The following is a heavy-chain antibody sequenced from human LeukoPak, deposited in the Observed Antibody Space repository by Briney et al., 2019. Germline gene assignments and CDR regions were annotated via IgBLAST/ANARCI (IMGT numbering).Heavy chain of an antibody. Sequence: TLSLTCAVSGGSISSGGYSWSWIRQPPGKGLEWIGYIYHSGSTYYNPSLKSRVTISVDRSKNQFSLKLSSVTAADTAVYYCARDRRSTMVRGGFGWFDPWGQGTLVTVSS. D-gene: IGHD3-10*01. V-gene: IGHV4-30-2*01. CDR1: GGSISSGGYS. CDR3: ARDRRSTMVRGGFGWFDP. CDR2: IYHSGST. J-gene: IGHJ5*02.